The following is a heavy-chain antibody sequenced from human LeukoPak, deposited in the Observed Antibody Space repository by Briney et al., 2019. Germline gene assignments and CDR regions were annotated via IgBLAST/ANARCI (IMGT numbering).Heavy chain of an antibody. CDR2: IHYSGST. J-gene: IGHJ5*02. CDR3: ARVRLRFLEWLDWFDP. V-gene: IGHV4-39*07. D-gene: IGHD3-3*01. Sequence: SETLSLTCTVSGGSISSSSYYWGWIRQPPGKGLEWIGSIHYSGSTYYNPSLKSRVTISVDTSKNQFSLKLSSVTAADTAVYYCARVRLRFLEWLDWFDPWGQGTLVTVSS. CDR1: GGSISSSSYY.